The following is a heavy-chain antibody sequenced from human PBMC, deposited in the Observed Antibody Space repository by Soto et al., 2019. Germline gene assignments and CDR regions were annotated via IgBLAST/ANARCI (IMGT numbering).Heavy chain of an antibody. V-gene: IGHV3-74*01. CDR1: GFTFSSYW. CDR3: AREAVDCSSTSCYEGGYYYYYMDV. J-gene: IGHJ6*03. Sequence: EVQLVESGGGLVQPGGSLRLSCAASGFTFSSYWMHWVRQAPGKGLVWVSRINSDGSSTGYADSVKGPFTISRDNAKHKLYLQMNSLRDEDTAVYYCAREAVDCSSTSCYEGGYYYYYMDVWGKGTTVTVSS. CDR2: INSDGSST. D-gene: IGHD2-2*01.